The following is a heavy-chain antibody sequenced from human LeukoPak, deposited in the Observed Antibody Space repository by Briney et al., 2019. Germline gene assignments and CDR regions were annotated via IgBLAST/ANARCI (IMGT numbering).Heavy chain of an antibody. D-gene: IGHD1-26*01. V-gene: IGHV3-48*03. CDR2: ISSSGSTI. CDR3: ARDAVGARVDAFDI. Sequence: TGGSLRLSCAASGFTFSSYEMYWVRQAPGKGLEWVSYISSSGSTIYYADSVKGRFTISRDNAKNSLYLQMNSLRAEDTAVYYCARDAVGARVDAFDIWGQGTMVTVSS. CDR1: GFTFSSYE. J-gene: IGHJ3*02.